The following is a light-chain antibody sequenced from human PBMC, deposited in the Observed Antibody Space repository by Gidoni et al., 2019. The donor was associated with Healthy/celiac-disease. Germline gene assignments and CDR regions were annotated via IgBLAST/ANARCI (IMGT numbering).Light chain of an antibody. Sequence: QSALTQPASVSGSPGQSITISCIGTSSDVGGYNYVSWYQQHPGKAPKLMIYDVSNRPSGVSNRFSGSKSGNTASLTISGLQAEDEADYYCSSYTSSYVVFGGGTKLTVL. V-gene: IGLV2-14*01. CDR2: DVS. J-gene: IGLJ2*01. CDR1: SSDVGGYNY. CDR3: SSYTSSYVV.